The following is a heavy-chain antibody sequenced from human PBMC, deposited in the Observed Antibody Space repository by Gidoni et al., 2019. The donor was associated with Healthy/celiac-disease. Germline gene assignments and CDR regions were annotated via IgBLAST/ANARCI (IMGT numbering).Heavy chain of an antibody. CDR2: INAGNGNT. CDR3: ARGGDFWSGYPY. D-gene: IGHD3-3*01. V-gene: IGHV1-3*01. CDR1: GYTFTSYA. Sequence: QVQLGQSGAEVKKPGASVKVSCKASGYTFTSYAMHWVRQAPGQRLEWMGWINAGNGNTKYSQKFQGRVTITRDTSASPAYMELGSLRSEDTAVYYCARGGDFWSGYPYWGQGTLVTVSS. J-gene: IGHJ4*02.